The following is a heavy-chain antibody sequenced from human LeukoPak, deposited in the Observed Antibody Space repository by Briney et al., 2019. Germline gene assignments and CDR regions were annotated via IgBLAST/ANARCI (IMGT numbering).Heavy chain of an antibody. J-gene: IGHJ5*02. V-gene: IGHV4-61*02. CDR2: FYSSGST. CDR3: AREVIAAHNWFDP. D-gene: IGHD6-6*01. Sequence: SETLSLTCTVSGGSTSSGSYSWSWIRQPAGKGLEWIGRFYSSGSTNYNPSLKSRVTISVDTSKNQFSLKLSSVTAADTAVYYCAREVIAAHNWFDPWGQGTLVTVSS. CDR1: GGSTSSGSYS.